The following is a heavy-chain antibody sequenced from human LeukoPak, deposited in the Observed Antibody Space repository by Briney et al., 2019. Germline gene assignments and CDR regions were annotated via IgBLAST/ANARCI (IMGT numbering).Heavy chain of an antibody. Sequence: SVKVPCKASGRTFSSYAISWARHAPGQGLEWMGGIIPIFGTANYAQEFQGRVTITTDESTSTAYMELSSLRSEDTAVYYCARERGGWFDPWGQGTLVTVSS. CDR2: IIPIFGTA. V-gene: IGHV1-69*05. CDR1: GRTFSSYA. J-gene: IGHJ5*02. D-gene: IGHD3-3*01. CDR3: ARERGGWFDP.